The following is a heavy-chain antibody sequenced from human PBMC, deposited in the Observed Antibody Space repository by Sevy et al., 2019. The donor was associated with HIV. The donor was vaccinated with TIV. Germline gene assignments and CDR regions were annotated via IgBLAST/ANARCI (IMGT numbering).Heavy chain of an antibody. CDR3: ATAREYYSDNGGYLDY. CDR2: FDPDDGET. Sequence: ASVKVSCKVSGYTLSELSMHWVRQPPGKGLEWMGCFDPDDGETIYAQRFQGRVTMTEDTSADTAYMELSSLRSEDTAMYYCATAREYYSDNGGYLDYWRQGTPVTVSS. J-gene: IGHJ4*02. CDR1: GYTLSELS. V-gene: IGHV1-24*01. D-gene: IGHD3-22*01.